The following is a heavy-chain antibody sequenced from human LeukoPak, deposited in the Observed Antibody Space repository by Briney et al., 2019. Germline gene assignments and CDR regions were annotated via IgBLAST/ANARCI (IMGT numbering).Heavy chain of an antibody. V-gene: IGHV3-23*01. Sequence: GGSLRLSCAASGFTFSSYAMSWVRQAPGKGLEWVSAISGSGGSTYYADSVKGRYTISRDNSKNTLYLQMNSLRAEDTAVYYCAKDSSGWYGEDYWGQGTLVTVSS. J-gene: IGHJ4*02. CDR3: AKDSSGWYGEDY. D-gene: IGHD6-19*01. CDR1: GFTFSSYA. CDR2: ISGSGGST.